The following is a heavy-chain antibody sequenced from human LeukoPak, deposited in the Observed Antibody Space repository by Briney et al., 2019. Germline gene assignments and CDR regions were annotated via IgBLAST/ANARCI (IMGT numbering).Heavy chain of an antibody. CDR3: ARVLSGITVA. Sequence: PSETLSLTCIVSGDSVSSGSYYWSWIRQPPGKGREWNTYIYYSGSTNYNPSLKSRVTISVDTSKNQFSLKLSSVTAADTAVYYCARVLSGITVAWGQGTLVTVSS. CDR2: IYYSGST. CDR1: GDSVSSGSYY. J-gene: IGHJ4*02. V-gene: IGHV4-61*01. D-gene: IGHD6-19*01.